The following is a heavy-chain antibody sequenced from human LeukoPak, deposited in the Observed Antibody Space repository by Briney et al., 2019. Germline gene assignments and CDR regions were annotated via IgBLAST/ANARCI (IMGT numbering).Heavy chain of an antibody. CDR1: GFTFSSYA. V-gene: IGHV3-66*02. Sequence: GGSLRLSCAASGFTFSSYAMHWVRQAPGKGLEWVSFIYRSGSAHYADFVEGRFTISRDNSKNTLYLQMNSLRVEDTAVYYCARAYSYGFLDDWGQGTLVTVSS. CDR3: ARAYSYGFLDD. CDR2: IYRSGSA. J-gene: IGHJ4*02. D-gene: IGHD5-18*01.